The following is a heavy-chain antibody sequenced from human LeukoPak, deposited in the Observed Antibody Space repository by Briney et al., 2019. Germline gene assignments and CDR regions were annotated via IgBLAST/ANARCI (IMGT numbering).Heavy chain of an antibody. CDR3: AELGITMIGGV. D-gene: IGHD3-10*02. Sequence: QSGGSLRLSCAASGFTFSSYAMSWVRQAPGRGLEWVSAISGSGGSTYYADSVQGWFTISRDNAKNSMYLQMNSLRAEDTAVYYCAELGITMIGGVWGKGTTVTISS. V-gene: IGHV3-23*01. CDR1: GFTFSSYA. CDR2: ISGSGGST. J-gene: IGHJ6*04.